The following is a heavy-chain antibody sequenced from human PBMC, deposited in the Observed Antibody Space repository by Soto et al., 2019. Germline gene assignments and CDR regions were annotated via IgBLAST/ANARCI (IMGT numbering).Heavy chain of an antibody. V-gene: IGHV1-69*13. Sequence: SVKVSCKASGGTFSSYAISWVRQAPGQGLEWMGGIIPIFGTANYAQKFQGRVTITADESTSTAYMELSSLRSEDTAVYYCARVNYYYDSSGYYYYYYGMDVWGQGTKVTVSS. CDR2: IIPIFGTA. CDR1: GGTFSSYA. D-gene: IGHD3-22*01. CDR3: ARVNYYYDSSGYYYYYYGMDV. J-gene: IGHJ6*02.